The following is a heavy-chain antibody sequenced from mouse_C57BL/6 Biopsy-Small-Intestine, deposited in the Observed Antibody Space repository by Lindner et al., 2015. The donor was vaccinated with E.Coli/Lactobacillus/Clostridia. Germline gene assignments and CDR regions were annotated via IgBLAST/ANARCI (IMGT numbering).Heavy chain of an antibody. J-gene: IGHJ3*01. CDR1: GYTFTGYW. D-gene: IGHD2-2*01. CDR2: ILPGSGST. Sequence: VQLQESGAELMKPGASVKLSCKATGYTFTGYWIEWVKQRPGHGLVWIGEILPGSGSTNYSEKFKGKATFTADTSSNTAYMQLSSLTTEDSAIYYCARWFPFAYWGQGTLVTVSA. CDR3: ARWFPFAY. V-gene: IGHV1-9*01.